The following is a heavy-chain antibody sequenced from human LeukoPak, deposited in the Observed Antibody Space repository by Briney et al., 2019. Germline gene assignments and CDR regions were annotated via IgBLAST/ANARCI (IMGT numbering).Heavy chain of an antibody. Sequence: SETLSLTCTVSGGSISSYYWSWIRQPPGKGLGWIGYIYYSGSTNYNPSLKSRVTISVDTSKNQFSLKLSSVTAADTAVYYCARVMGGFGELSAWFDPWGQGTLVTVSS. J-gene: IGHJ5*02. CDR3: ARVMGGFGELSAWFDP. CDR2: IYYSGST. D-gene: IGHD3-10*01. V-gene: IGHV4-59*08. CDR1: GGSISSYY.